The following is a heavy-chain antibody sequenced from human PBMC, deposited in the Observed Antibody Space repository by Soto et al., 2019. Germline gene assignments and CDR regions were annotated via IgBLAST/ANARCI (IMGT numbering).Heavy chain of an antibody. CDR3: ARATYDYVYFWFDP. V-gene: IGHV4-59*01. CDR1: GGSISSYY. Sequence: SETLSLTCTVSGGSISSYYGSWIRQPPGKGLEWIGYIYYSGSTNYNPSLKSRVTISVDTSKNQFSLKLSSVTAADTAVYYCARATYDYVYFWFDPWGQGTLVTVSS. D-gene: IGHD3-16*01. J-gene: IGHJ5*02. CDR2: IYYSGST.